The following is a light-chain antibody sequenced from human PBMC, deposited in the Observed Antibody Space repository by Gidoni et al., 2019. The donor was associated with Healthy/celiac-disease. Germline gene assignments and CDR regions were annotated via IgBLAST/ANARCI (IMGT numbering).Light chain of an antibody. Sequence: DIQMTQSPSTLSASVGDRVTITCRASQSISSWLAWYQQKPGKAPKLLIYKASSLESGVTSRFSGSGSGTEFTLTISSLQPDDFATYYCQQYNSFSITFGQGTRLEIK. CDR1: QSISSW. CDR2: KAS. V-gene: IGKV1-5*03. CDR3: QQYNSFSIT. J-gene: IGKJ5*01.